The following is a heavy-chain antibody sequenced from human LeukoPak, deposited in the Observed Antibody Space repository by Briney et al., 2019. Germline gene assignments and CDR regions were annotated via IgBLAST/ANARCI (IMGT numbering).Heavy chain of an antibody. CDR1: GGPMSSYY. Sequence: PSETLSLTCTVSGGPMSSYYWSWIRQPPGKGLDCIGYIFYSVSTNYNPSSGSTNYNPSLKSRVTISVDTSKNQFSLKLTSVTAADTAVYYCARHCSSASCPLDYWGQGTLVTVSS. J-gene: IGHJ4*02. D-gene: IGHD2-2*01. V-gene: IGHV4-59*08. CDR3: ARHCSSASCPLDY. CDR2: IFYSVSTNYNPSSGST.